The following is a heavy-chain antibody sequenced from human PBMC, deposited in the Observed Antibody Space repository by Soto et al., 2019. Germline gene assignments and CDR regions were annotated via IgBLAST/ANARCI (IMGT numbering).Heavy chain of an antibody. J-gene: IGHJ6*02. CDR1: GFTFTSSA. D-gene: IGHD3-22*01. CDR2: IVVGSGNT. CDR3: AADRHSSGYFGLYYYYGMDV. Sequence: QMQLVQSGPEVKKPGTSVKVSCKASGFTFTSSAVQWVRQARGQRLEWIGWIVVGSGNTNYAQKFQERVTITRDMSTSTAYMELSSLRSEDTAVYYCAADRHSSGYFGLYYYYGMDVWGQGTTVTVSS. V-gene: IGHV1-58*01.